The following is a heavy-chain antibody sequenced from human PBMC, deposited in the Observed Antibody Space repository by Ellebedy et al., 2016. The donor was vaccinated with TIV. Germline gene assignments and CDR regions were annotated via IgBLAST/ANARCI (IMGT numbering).Heavy chain of an antibody. CDR2: ISSSGGTT. CDR1: GFTFSSYA. D-gene: IGHD2-2*01. J-gene: IGHJ4*02. V-gene: IGHV3-23*01. Sequence: PGGSLRLSCAASGFTFSSYAMTWVRQAPGKGPEWVSAISSSGGTTYYADSVKGRFTISRDNSKNTVYLQMNSLRAEDTAVYYCAKGGHDCSSTSCNYYWGQGTLVTVSS. CDR3: AKGGHDCSSTSCNYY.